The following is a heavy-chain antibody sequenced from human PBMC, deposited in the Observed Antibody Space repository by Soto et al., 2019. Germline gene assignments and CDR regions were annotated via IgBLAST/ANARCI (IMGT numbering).Heavy chain of an antibody. CDR1: GGSISSFY. V-gene: IGHV4-59*12. J-gene: IGHJ3*02. CDR2: IYYGGNT. CDR3: ARVRGIGGGSSSCSDLDGIDI. Sequence: SETLSLTCTVSGGSISSFYWSWIRQSPGKGLEWIGYIYYGGNTRYNPSLNSRVAISIDPSRTQFFLKMNSMTAADTAIYYCARVRGIGGGSSSCSDLDGIDIWGQGTMVTVSS. D-gene: IGHD6-13*01.